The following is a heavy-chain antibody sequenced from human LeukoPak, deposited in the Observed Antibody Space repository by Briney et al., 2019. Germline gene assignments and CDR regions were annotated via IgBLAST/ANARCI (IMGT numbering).Heavy chain of an antibody. CDR2: ISGSGSST. D-gene: IGHD2-2*01. J-gene: IGHJ6*03. CDR3: ASLIEDIVAVPAANYYYMDV. Sequence: PGGSLRLSCVVSGFTFNRFAMNWVRQAPGKGLEWVSGISGSGSSTYYADSVKGRFTISRDNAKNSLYLQMNSLRAEDTAVYYCASLIEDIVAVPAANYYYMDVWGKGTTVTVSS. V-gene: IGHV3-23*01. CDR1: GFTFNRFA.